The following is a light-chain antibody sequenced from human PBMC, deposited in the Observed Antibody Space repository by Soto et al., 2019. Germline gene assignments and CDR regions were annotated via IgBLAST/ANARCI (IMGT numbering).Light chain of an antibody. CDR2: GVT. V-gene: IGLV2-14*01. J-gene: IGLJ1*01. CDR3: TSYTSSSTYV. CDR1: SSDIGGYNY. Sequence: QSVLTQPASVSESPGQSITISCAGTSSDIGGYNYVSRYQQHPDKAPKLMIYGVTNRPSGVSDRFSGSKSGNTASLTISGLQAEDEADYYCTSYTSSSTYVFGTGTKVTVL.